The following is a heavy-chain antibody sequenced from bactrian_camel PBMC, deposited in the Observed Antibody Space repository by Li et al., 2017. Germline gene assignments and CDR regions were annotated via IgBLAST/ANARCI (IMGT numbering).Heavy chain of an antibody. J-gene: IGHJ4*01. V-gene: IGHV3S53*01. CDR3: AASLSCAHMWFDRDIKH. CDR2: IDIDGTT. Sequence: HVQLVESGGGSVQAGGSLRLSCTASGYTDCMGWFRQTAGKEREGVARIDIDGTTNYPDSVKGRFTISRDTANRTVYLQMNNLKPEDTAMYYCAASLSCAHMWFDRDIKHWGQGTQVTVS. D-gene: IGHD2*01. CDR1: GYTDC.